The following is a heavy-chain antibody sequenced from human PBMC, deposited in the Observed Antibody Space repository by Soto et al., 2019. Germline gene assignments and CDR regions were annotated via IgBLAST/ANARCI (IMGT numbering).Heavy chain of an antibody. CDR2: IYYSGST. CDR3: ARXRGDFWSGYYRLDAFDI. CDR1: GGSISSSSYY. V-gene: IGHV4-39*01. Sequence: SETLSLTCTVSGGSISSSSYYWGWIRQPPGKGMEWIGSIYYSGSTYYNPSLKSRVTISVDTSKNQFSLKLSSVTAADTAVYYCARXRGDFWSGYYRLDAFDIWGPGTMVTVSS. D-gene: IGHD3-3*01. J-gene: IGHJ3*02.